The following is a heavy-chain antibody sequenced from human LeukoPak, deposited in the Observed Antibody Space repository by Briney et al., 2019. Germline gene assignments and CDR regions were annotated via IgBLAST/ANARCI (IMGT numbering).Heavy chain of an antibody. Sequence: KSSETLSLTCAVYGGSFSGYYWSWMRQPPGKGLEWMGEINHSGSTNYNPSLKSRVTISVDTSKKQFSLKLSSVTAADTAVYYGASPGYSSYALARRAFDIWGQGTMVTVSS. V-gene: IGHV4-34*01. D-gene: IGHD5-12*01. CDR3: ASPGYSSYALARRAFDI. J-gene: IGHJ3*02. CDR2: INHSGST. CDR1: GGSFSGYY.